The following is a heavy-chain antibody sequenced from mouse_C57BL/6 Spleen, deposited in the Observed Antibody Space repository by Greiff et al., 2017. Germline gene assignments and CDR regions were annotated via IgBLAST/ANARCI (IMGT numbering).Heavy chain of an antibody. J-gene: IGHJ4*01. CDR3: ARKDYDSYAMDY. CDR1: GYTFTSYW. CDR2: IDPSDSET. D-gene: IGHD2-4*01. Sequence: QVQLQQPGAELVRPGSSVKLSCKASGYTFTSYWMHWVKQRPIQGLEWIGNIDPSDSETHYNQKFKDKATLTVDKSSSTAYMQPSSLTSEDSAVYYCARKDYDSYAMDYWGQGTSVTVSS. V-gene: IGHV1-52*01.